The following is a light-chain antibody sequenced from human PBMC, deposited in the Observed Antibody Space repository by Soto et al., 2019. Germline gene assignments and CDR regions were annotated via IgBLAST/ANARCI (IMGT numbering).Light chain of an antibody. CDR3: CSYAGYSTYV. J-gene: IGLJ1*01. CDR2: EGT. CDR1: SSDVGSYIL. Sequence: QSVLTQPASVSGSPGQSIIISCTGTSSDVGSYILVSWFQQHPGKAPKLMIYEGTKRPSGVSNRFSGSKSGNTDSLTSSGLQAEDEADYFCCSYAGYSTYVFGTGTKLTVL. V-gene: IGLV2-23*01.